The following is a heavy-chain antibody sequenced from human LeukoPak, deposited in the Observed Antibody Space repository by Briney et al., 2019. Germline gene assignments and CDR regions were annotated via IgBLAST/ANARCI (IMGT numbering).Heavy chain of an antibody. Sequence: GPCLSLSWAASGPSLSGSSTDSVRDSPQKRLGRVSRSNPGGSSTNYAGSVKGRFTISRDNAKNTLYLQMTSLRAEDTGVYHCARDFSGLRDDWGQGTLVTVSS. CDR3: ARDFSGLRDD. D-gene: IGHD2/OR15-2a*01. CDR1: GPSLSGSS. V-gene: IGHV3-74*01. CDR2: SNPGGSST. J-gene: IGHJ4*02.